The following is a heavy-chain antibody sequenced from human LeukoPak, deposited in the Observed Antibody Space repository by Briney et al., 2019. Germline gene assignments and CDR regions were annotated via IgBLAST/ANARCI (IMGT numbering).Heavy chain of an antibody. D-gene: IGHD3-22*01. CDR3: ARDKAPYYYDSSGYYY. CDR1: GFTVSSNY. V-gene: IGHV3-53*01. Sequence: GRSLRLSCAASGFTVSSNYMSWVRQAPGKGLEWVSVIYSGGSTYYADSVKGRFTISRDNSKNTLYLQMNSLRAEDTAVYYCARDKAPYYYDSSGYYYWGQGTLVTVSS. CDR2: IYSGGST. J-gene: IGHJ4*02.